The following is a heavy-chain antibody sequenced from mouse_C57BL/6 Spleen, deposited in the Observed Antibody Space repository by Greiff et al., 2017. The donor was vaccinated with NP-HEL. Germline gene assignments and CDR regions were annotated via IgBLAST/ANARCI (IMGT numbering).Heavy chain of an antibody. CDR1: GYTFTNYW. Sequence: VQRVESGAELVRPGTSVKMSCKASGYTFTNYWIGWAKQRPGHGLEWIGDIYPGGGYTNYNEKFKGKATLTADKSSSTAYMQFSSLTSEDSAIYYCARRGNYPLAMDYWGQGTSVTVSS. CDR3: ARRGNYPLAMDY. J-gene: IGHJ4*01. D-gene: IGHD2-1*01. V-gene: IGHV1-63*01. CDR2: IYPGGGYT.